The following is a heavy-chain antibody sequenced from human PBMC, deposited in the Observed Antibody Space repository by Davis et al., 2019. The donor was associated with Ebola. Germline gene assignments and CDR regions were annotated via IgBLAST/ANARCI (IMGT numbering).Heavy chain of an antibody. V-gene: IGHV3-48*02. CDR3: ARDRYGDYLFDY. CDR2: ISSSGSTI. Sequence: PGGSLRLSCAASGFTFTTYSMNWVRQAPGKGLEWLSYISSSGSTIYYADSVKGRFTISRDNAKNSLYLHMYSLRDEDTAVYYCARDRYGDYLFDYWGQGTLVTVSS. CDR1: GFTFTTYS. D-gene: IGHD4-17*01. J-gene: IGHJ4*02.